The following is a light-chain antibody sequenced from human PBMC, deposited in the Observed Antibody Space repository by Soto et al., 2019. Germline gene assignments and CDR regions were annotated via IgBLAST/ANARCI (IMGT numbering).Light chain of an antibody. V-gene: IGKV1-5*03. CDR1: QTISSW. J-gene: IGKJ1*01. CDR3: QHYNSYSEA. Sequence: DIQMTQSPSTLSGSVGDRVTITCRASQTISSWLAWYQQKPGKAPKLLIYKASTLKSGDPSRFRGSGSGTEFTLTISSLQPDDFETYYCQHYNSYSEALGQGTKVDIK. CDR2: KAS.